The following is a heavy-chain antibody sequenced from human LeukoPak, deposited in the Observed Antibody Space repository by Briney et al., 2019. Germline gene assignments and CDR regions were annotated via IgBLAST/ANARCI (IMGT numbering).Heavy chain of an antibody. J-gene: IGHJ5*02. D-gene: IGHD2-15*01. Sequence: PGRSLRLSCAASGFTVSSNYMSWVRQAPGKGLEWVSVIYSGGSTYYADSVKGRFTISRDNSKNTLYLQMNSLRAEDTAVYYCSALKYCSGGSCSDPGFWFDPWGQGTLVTVSS. CDR1: GFTVSSNY. CDR2: IYSGGST. V-gene: IGHV3-53*01. CDR3: SALKYCSGGSCSDPGFWFDP.